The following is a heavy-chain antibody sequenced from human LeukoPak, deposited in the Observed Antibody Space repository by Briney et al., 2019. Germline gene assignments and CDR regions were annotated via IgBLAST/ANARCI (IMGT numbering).Heavy chain of an antibody. V-gene: IGHV3-30*18. Sequence: GGSLRHSCGAPGFCFISYGMHWVRQAPGKGLGRGGVISDAGRSKHYADSVKVRFTISRYNSKDTLYLQMKSLRAEDTAVYYCAKRPSDYGDYVSYFDHWGQGTLVTVSS. J-gene: IGHJ4*02. CDR3: AKRPSDYGDYVSYFDH. CDR2: ISDAGRSK. CDR1: GFCFISYG. D-gene: IGHD4-17*01.